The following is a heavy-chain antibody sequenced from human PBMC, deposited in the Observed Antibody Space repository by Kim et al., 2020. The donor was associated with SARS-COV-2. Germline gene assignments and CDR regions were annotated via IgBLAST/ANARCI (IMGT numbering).Heavy chain of an antibody. CDR1: GGSIRSFH. CDR2: VYYSGST. J-gene: IGHJ4*02. V-gene: IGHV4-59*08. D-gene: IGHD3-22*01. Sequence: SETLSLTCTVSGGSIRSFHWSWIRQPPGKGLEWIGYVYYSGSTNYNPSLKSRVSISLDTTKSQFALRLTSVTAADTAVYYCARRDSSGLLECRGQGTLVT. CDR3: ARRDSSGLLEC.